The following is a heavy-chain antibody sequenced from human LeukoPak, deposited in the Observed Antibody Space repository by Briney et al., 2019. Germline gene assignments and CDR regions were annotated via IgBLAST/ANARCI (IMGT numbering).Heavy chain of an antibody. Sequence: ALVKVSCKASGYTFTSYAMNWVRQAPGQGLEWMGWINTNTGNPTYAQGFTGRFVFSLDTSVSTAYLQISSLKAEDTAVYYCARTLSGGNYVFFDFDYWGQGTLVTVSS. CDR2: INTNTGNP. V-gene: IGHV7-4-1*02. J-gene: IGHJ4*02. D-gene: IGHD4-23*01. CDR1: GYTFTSYA. CDR3: ARTLSGGNYVFFDFDY.